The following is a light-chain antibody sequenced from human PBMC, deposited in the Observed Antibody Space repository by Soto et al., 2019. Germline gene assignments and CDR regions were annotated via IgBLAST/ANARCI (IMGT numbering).Light chain of an antibody. CDR2: DAS. CDR3: QQRSNWPPIT. V-gene: IGKV3-11*01. J-gene: IGKJ5*01. CDR1: QSVSSY. Sequence: EIVLTQSPVTLSLSTGERATLSCRASQSVSSYLAWYQQKPGQAPRLLIYDASNRATGIPARFSGSGAATDFTPTIDNLEPEDFAVYYCQQRSNWPPITFGQGTRLEIK.